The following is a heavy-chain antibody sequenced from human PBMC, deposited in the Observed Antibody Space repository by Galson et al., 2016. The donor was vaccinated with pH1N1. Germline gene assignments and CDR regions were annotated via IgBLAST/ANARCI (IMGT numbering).Heavy chain of an antibody. Sequence: SVKVSCKAPGYTFTRYYFHWVRQAPGQGLEWMGVIDPSDGGTTYAQKFQARVTMTRDTSTSTVYVEVYSLKSEDTAVYYCTRDLGRLRDYWGQGALVTVSS. CDR2: IDPSDGGT. CDR1: GYTFTRYY. D-gene: IGHD1-26*01. CDR3: TRDLGRLRDY. J-gene: IGHJ4*02. V-gene: IGHV1-46*03.